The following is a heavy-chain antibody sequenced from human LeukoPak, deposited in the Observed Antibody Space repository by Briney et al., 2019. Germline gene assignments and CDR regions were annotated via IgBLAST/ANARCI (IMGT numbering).Heavy chain of an antibody. Sequence: GESLKISCKGSGYSLTSYWIGWVRQMPGKGLEWMGIIYPGDSDTRYSPSFQGQVTISADKSISTAYLQWSSLKASDTAMYYCARHVRDYGGNSGTYYYYYYMDVWGKGTTVTVSS. J-gene: IGHJ6*03. CDR2: IYPGDSDT. D-gene: IGHD4-23*01. CDR1: GYSLTSYW. V-gene: IGHV5-51*01. CDR3: ARHVRDYGGNSGTYYYYYYMDV.